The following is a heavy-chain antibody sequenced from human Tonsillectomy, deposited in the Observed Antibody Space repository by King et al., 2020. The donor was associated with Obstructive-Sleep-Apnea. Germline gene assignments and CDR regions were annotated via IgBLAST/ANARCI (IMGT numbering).Heavy chain of an antibody. CDR1: GYTFTSYY. V-gene: IGHV1-46*01. CDR3: AREGLSQSFDP. J-gene: IGHJ5*02. CDR2: INPRGGRT. D-gene: IGHD2-15*01. Sequence: VQLVESGAEVKKPGASVKVSCKASGYTFTSYYMHWVRQAPGQGLEWMGIINPRGGRTSYAQKFQGRVTMTRDTSTSTVYMELSSLRSEDTAVYYCAREGLSQSFDPWGQGTLVTVSS.